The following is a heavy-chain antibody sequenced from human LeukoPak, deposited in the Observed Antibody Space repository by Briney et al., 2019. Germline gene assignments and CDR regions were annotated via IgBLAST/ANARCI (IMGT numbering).Heavy chain of an antibody. CDR2: IYSGGST. CDR3: AELGITMIGGV. CDR1: GFTVSSNY. J-gene: IGHJ6*04. Sequence: PGGSLRLSCAASGFTVSSNYMNWVRQAPGKGLEWVSVIYSGGSTYYADSVKGRFTISRDKSKNTLYLQMSSLRAEDTAVYYCAELGITMIGGVWGKGTTVTISS. V-gene: IGHV3-66*01. D-gene: IGHD3-10*02.